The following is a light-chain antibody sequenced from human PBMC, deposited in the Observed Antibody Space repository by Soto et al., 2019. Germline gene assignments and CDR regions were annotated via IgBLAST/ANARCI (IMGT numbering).Light chain of an antibody. CDR1: QKITTY. Sequence: DIQMTQSPSSLSASVGYRFTITCRASQKITTYLNWYQQRPGKAPSLLIYAATYLRNGVPSRFSGSGSGTDFTLTINGLQPDDFATYFCHQIHTTPWTFGQGTKGDIK. CDR3: HQIHTTPWT. V-gene: IGKV1-39*01. J-gene: IGKJ1*01. CDR2: AAT.